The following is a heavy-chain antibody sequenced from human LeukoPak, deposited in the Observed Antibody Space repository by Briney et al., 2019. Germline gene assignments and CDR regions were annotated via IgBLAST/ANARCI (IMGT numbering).Heavy chain of an antibody. V-gene: IGHV4-61*02. CDR2: IYTSGST. D-gene: IGHD3-10*01. Sequence: SETLSLTCTVSGGSISSGSYYWSWIRQPAGKGLEWIGRIYTSGSTNYNPPLKSRVTISVDTSKNQFSLKLSSVTAADTAVYYCASRGFEELSDPYYYYYMDVWGKGTTVTVSS. CDR1: GGSISSGSYY. CDR3: ASRGFEELSDPYYYYYMDV. J-gene: IGHJ6*03.